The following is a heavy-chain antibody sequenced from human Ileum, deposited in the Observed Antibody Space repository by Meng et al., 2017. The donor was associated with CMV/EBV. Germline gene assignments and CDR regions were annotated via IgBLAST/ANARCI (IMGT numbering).Heavy chain of an antibody. CDR2: INGDGSRT. V-gene: IGHV3-74*01. J-gene: IGHJ6*02. CDR1: GFTFNIYW. CDR3: ARDDSYGLDV. Sequence: GESLKISCAASGFTFNIYWMHWVRQAPGKGLVWVSQINGDGSRTNYADSVKGRFTISRDNAKNTLYLQMNSLRAEDTAVYYCARDDSYGLDVWGQGTTVTVSS.